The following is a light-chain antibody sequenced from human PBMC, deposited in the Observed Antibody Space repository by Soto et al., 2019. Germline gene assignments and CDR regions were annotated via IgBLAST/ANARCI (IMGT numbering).Light chain of an antibody. V-gene: IGKV3-15*01. Sequence: EIVMTQSPAPLSVSPGERATLSCRASQSVSSNLAWYQQKPGQAPRLIIYGASTRATGVPARFSGSGSGTEFTLTISSLQPEDVATYYCLQHNSYPRTFGQGTKVDIK. CDR1: QSVSSN. CDR3: LQHNSYPRT. CDR2: GAS. J-gene: IGKJ1*01.